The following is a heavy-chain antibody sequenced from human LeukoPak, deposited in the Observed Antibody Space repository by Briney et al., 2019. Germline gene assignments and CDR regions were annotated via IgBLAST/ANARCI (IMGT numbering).Heavy chain of an antibody. V-gene: IGHV4-39*02. J-gene: IGHJ3*01. CDR1: GGSMSSSSYY. CDR3: ATDYGDYVGY. Sequence: SETLSLTCTVSGGSMSSSSYYWGWIRQPPGKGPEWIGSIYYSGSTYYNPSLKSRVTISVDTSKNQFSLKLSSVTAADTAVYYCATDYGDYVGYWGQGTMVTVSS. CDR2: IYYSGST. D-gene: IGHD4-17*01.